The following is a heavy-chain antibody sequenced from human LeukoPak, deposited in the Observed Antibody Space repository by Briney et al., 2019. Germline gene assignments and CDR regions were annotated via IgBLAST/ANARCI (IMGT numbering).Heavy chain of an antibody. CDR2: VSGSGGST. CDR3: ARGVTVTTDF. J-gene: IGHJ4*02. CDR1: GFTFSSYA. V-gene: IGHV3-23*01. D-gene: IGHD4-17*01. Sequence: GGSLRLSCAASGFTFSSYAMTWVRQAPGKGLEWVSAVSGSGGSTYYADSVKGRFTISRDNSKITVYLQMNSLRGEDTAIYYCARGVTVTTDFWGQGTLVTVSS.